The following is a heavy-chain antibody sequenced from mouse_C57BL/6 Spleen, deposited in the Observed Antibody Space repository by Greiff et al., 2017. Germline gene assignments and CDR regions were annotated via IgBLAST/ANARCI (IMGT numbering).Heavy chain of an antibody. J-gene: IGHJ2*01. D-gene: IGHD1-3*01. V-gene: IGHV5-17*01. CDR1: GFTFSDYG. Sequence: EVKVVESGGGLVKPGGSLKLSCAASGFTFSDYGMHWVRQAPEKGLAWVAYISSGSSTIYYADTVQGRFTISRDNAKNTLFLQMTSLRSEDTAMYYCARGRLTRDYFDYWGQGTTLTVSS. CDR3: ARGRLTRDYFDY. CDR2: ISSGSSTI.